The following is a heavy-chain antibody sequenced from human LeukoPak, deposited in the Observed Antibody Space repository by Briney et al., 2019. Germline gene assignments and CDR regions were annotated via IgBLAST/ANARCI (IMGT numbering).Heavy chain of an antibody. J-gene: IGHJ1*01. CDR3: AKDAQRGFDYSNSLQN. D-gene: IGHD4-11*01. V-gene: IGHV3-33*06. Sequence: GGSLRLSCAASGFTFSSYGMHWVRQAPGAGLEWVAVIWSDGSDKYYAKSVKGRFTTSRDNSKNSLFLQTNSLRAEDTAVYYCAKDAQRGFDYSNSLQNWGQGILVTVSS. CDR1: GFTFSSYG. CDR2: IWSDGSDK.